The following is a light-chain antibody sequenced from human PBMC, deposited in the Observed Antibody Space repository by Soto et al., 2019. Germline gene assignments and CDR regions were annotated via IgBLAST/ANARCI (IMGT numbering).Light chain of an antibody. Sequence: EVVVTQSPATLSLSPGERASLSCRTSQNVNSNLAWYQQKPGQAPRLLIYAASTRAAGIPARFSGSGSATECTLTISSLQSEEFAVYYCQQYDDGPPWTFGQGTKVESK. V-gene: IGKV3D-15*01. CDR3: QQYDDGPPWT. CDR2: AAS. CDR1: QNVNSN. J-gene: IGKJ1*01.